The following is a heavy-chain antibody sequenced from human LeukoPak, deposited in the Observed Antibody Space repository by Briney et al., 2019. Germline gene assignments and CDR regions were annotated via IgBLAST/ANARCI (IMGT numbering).Heavy chain of an antibody. Sequence: SGGSLRLSCAASGFTFSSYSMNWVRQAPGEGLEWVSSISCSSSYIYYAASVKGRFTISRDNAKNSLYLQMNSLRAEDTAVYYCARGYTGGGAFDIWGQGTMVTVSS. J-gene: IGHJ3*02. CDR3: ARGYTGGGAFDI. V-gene: IGHV3-21*01. CDR1: GFTFSSYS. CDR2: ISCSSSYI. D-gene: IGHD7-27*01.